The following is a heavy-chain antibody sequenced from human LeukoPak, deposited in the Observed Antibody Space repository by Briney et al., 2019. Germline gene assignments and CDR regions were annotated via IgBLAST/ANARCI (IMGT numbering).Heavy chain of an antibody. CDR3: AKTYSSSVNRVEP. Sequence: GASVKVSCKASGYTFTAHYIHWVRQAPGQGLEWMGWINPNSGGTNYAQKFQGRVTMTRDTSISTAYMELSRLRSDDTAVYYCAKTYSSSVNRVEPWGQGTLVTVSS. CDR2: INPNSGGT. CDR1: GYTFTAHY. J-gene: IGHJ5*02. D-gene: IGHD6-6*01. V-gene: IGHV1-2*02.